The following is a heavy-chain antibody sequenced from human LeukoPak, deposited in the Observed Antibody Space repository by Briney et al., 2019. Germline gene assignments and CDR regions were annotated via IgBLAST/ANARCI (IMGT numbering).Heavy chain of an antibody. J-gene: IGHJ5*02. Sequence: PSETLSLTCTVPGGSFSSGGYYWSWIRQHPGKGLEWIGYIYYSGRTYYNPSLKSRVTISVDTSKNQFSLKLSSVTAADTAVYHCARVRDGDYGYIGFDPWGQGTLVTVSS. CDR1: GGSFSSGGYY. V-gene: IGHV4-31*03. CDR3: ARVRDGDYGYIGFDP. D-gene: IGHD4-17*01. CDR2: IYYSGRT.